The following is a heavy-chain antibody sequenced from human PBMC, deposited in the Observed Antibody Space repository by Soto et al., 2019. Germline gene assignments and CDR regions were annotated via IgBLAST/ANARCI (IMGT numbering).Heavy chain of an antibody. CDR1: GGSFSGYY. V-gene: IGHV4-34*01. J-gene: IGHJ5*02. D-gene: IGHD3-22*01. CDR3: ARSRGGRNYYDSSGTQAWFDP. CDR2: INHSGST. Sequence: SETLSLTCAVYGGSFSGYYWSWIRQPPGKGLEWIGEINHSGSTNYNPSLKSRVTISVDTSKNQFSLKLSSVTAADTAVYYCARSRGGRNYYDSSGTQAWFDPWGQGTLVTVSS.